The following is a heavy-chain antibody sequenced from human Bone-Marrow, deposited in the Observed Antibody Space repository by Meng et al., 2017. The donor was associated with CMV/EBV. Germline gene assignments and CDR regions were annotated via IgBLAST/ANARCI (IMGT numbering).Heavy chain of an antibody. D-gene: IGHD2-2*01. Sequence: GGSLRLSRAASGFTFSNYAMSWVRQAPGKGLEWVSAIGGSIEDTFYTDSVKGRFTISRDNSKNTLYLQMNSLRAEDTAVYYCARGHCSRTNCYRHYFDYWGQGTLVTVSS. J-gene: IGHJ4*02. CDR2: IGGSIEDT. CDR3: ARGHCSRTNCYRHYFDY. CDR1: GFTFSNYA. V-gene: IGHV3-23*01.